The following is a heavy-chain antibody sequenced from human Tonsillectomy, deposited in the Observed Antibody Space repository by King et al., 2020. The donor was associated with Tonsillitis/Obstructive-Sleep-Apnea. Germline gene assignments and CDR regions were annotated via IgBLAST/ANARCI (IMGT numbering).Heavy chain of an antibody. V-gene: IGHV3-30*04. CDR2: ITYDGSNK. CDR3: ARGGNWDFWIGLGVDY. Sequence: VQLVESGGGVVQPGRSLRLSCAASGFTFSSYAMHWVRQAPGKGLEWVAVITYDGSNKYYADSVKGRFTISRDNSKNTLYLQMNSLRAEDTAWYYCARGGNWDFWIGLGVDYCGQGTLVTVSS. J-gene: IGHJ4*02. CDR1: GFTFSSYA. D-gene: IGHD3-3*01.